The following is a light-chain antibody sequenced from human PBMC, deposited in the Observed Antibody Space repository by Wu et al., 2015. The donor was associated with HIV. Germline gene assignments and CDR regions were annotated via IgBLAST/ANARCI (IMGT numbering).Light chain of an antibody. CDR3: QHYSDYPYT. Sequence: DIQMTQSPSTLSASVGDRVTITCRSSQSISLWLAWYQQKPGGVPKLLIYEASTLQRGVPSRFSGSGSGTEFTLTISSLQPDDFGTYYCQHYSDYPYTFGPGTRVEI. V-gene: IGKV1-5*03. CDR2: EAS. CDR1: QSISLW. J-gene: IGKJ2*01.